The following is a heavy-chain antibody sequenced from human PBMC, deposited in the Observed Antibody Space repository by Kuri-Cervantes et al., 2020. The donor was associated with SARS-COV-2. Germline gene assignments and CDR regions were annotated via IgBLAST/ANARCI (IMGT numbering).Heavy chain of an antibody. CDR1: GGSISSSNW. J-gene: IGHJ6*02. CDR3: ARFSSGYYGSGSYYATYYYGMDV. Sequence: SETLSLTCAVSGGSISSSNWWSWVRQPPGKGLEWIGEIYHSGSTNYNPSLKSRVTISVDKSKNQFSLKLSSVTAADTAVYYCARFSSGYYGSGSYYATYYYGMDVWGQGTTVTVSS. V-gene: IGHV4-4*02. CDR2: IYHSGST. D-gene: IGHD3-10*01.